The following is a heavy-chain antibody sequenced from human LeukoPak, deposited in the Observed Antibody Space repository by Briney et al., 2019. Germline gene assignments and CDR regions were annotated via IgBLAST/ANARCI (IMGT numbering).Heavy chain of an antibody. CDR1: GFTVSTNY. J-gene: IGHJ3*02. V-gene: IGHV3-53*01. CDR3: ARDSGRFDVFDI. Sequence: GGSLRLSCAASGFTVSTNYMSWVRQAPGKGLEWVSDIYSDGRTYYADSVKGRFTISRDKSKNTLYLQMNSLRAEDTAVYYCARDSGRFDVFDIWGQGTMVSVSS. D-gene: IGHD3-10*01. CDR2: IYSDGRT.